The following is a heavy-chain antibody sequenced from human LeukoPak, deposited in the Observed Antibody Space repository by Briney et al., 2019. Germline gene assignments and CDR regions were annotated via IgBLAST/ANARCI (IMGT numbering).Heavy chain of an antibody. J-gene: IGHJ5*02. V-gene: IGHV3-23*01. CDR1: GFTFSSYG. CDR3: AKDKLDYYDSSGYLP. CDR2: ISGSGGST. Sequence: GGSLRLSCAASGFTFSSYGMSWVRQAPGKGLEWVSAISGSGGSTYYADSVKGRFTISRDNPKNTLYLQMNSLRAEDTAVYYCAKDKLDYYDSSGYLPWGQGTLVTVSS. D-gene: IGHD3-22*01.